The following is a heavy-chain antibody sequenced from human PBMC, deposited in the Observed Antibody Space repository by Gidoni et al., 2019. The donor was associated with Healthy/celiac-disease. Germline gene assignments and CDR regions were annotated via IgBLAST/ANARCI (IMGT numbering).Heavy chain of an antibody. V-gene: IGHV1-18*01. CDR3: AREAIIDYSNYGEYYYYGMDV. J-gene: IGHJ6*02. D-gene: IGHD4-4*01. CDR1: GYTFTSYG. CDR2: ISAYNGNT. Sequence: QVQLVQSGAEVKKPGASVKVSCKASGYTFTSYGISWVRQAPGQGLEWMGWISAYNGNTNYAQKLQGRVTMTTDTSTSTAYMELRSLRSDDTAVYYCAREAIIDYSNYGEYYYYGMDVWGQGTTVTVSS.